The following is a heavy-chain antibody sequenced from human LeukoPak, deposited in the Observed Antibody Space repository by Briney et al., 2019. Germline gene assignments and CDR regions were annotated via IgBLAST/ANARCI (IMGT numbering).Heavy chain of an antibody. V-gene: IGHV3-21*01. CDR3: ARVQLWQTNGFDY. Sequence: GGSLRLSCAASGFTFSSYSMNWVRQAPGKGLEWVSSISSSSSYIYYADSVKGRFTISRDNAKNSLYLQMNSLRAEDTAVYYRARVQLWQTNGFDYWGQGTLVTVSS. J-gene: IGHJ4*02. CDR1: GFTFSSYS. CDR2: ISSSSSYI. D-gene: IGHD5-18*01.